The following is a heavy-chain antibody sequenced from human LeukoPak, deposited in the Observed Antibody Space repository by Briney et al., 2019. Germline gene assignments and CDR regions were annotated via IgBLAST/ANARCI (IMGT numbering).Heavy chain of an antibody. J-gene: IGHJ4*02. Sequence: PGGSLRLSCAASGFTFSNSGMHWARQAPGKGLEWVSFILYDGSNQYYADSVKGRFPISRDNSKNTLYLQMNSLRVEDTAVYYCAKRADNTHYAFDYWGQGTLVTVSS. CDR2: ILYDGSNQ. CDR1: GFTFSNSG. D-gene: IGHD3-16*01. V-gene: IGHV3-30*18. CDR3: AKRADNTHYAFDY.